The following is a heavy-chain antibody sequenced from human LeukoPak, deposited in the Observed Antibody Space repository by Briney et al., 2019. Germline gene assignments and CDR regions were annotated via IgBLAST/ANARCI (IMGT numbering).Heavy chain of an antibody. J-gene: IGHJ4*02. CDR1: GGSISSGGYY. D-gene: IGHD5-24*01. CDR3: ARDRGDGYNN. V-gene: IGHV4-31*03. Sequence: SQTLSLTCTVSGGSISSGGYYWSWIRQHPGKGLEWIGYIYYSGSTYYNPSPKSRVTISVDTSKSQFSLKLSSVTAADTAVYYCARDRGDGYNNWGQGTLVTVSS. CDR2: IYYSGST.